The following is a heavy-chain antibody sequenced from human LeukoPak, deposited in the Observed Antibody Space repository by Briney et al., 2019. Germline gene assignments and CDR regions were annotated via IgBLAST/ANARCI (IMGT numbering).Heavy chain of an antibody. V-gene: IGHV3-30*02. CDR3: AEDRIQLVGRYFDY. D-gene: IGHD5-18*01. J-gene: IGHJ4*02. Sequence: GPLRLSCAASGFTFSSYGMHWVRQAPGKGLEWVAFIRYDGSNKYYADSVKGRFTISRDNSKNTLYLQMNSLRAEDTAVYYCAEDRIQLVGRYFDYWGQGTLVTVSS. CDR1: GFTFSSYG. CDR2: IRYDGSNK.